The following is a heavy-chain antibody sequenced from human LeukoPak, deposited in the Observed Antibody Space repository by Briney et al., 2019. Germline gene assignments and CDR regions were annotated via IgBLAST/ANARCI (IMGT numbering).Heavy chain of an antibody. CDR1: GFTFSNAW. V-gene: IGHV3-21*01. D-gene: IGHD6-6*01. Sequence: GGSLRLSCAASGFTFSNAWMNWVRQAPGKGLEWVSSISSSSSYIYYADSVKGRFTISRDNAKNSLYLQMNSLRAEDTAVYYCARNLAAHGYYYYYGMDVWGQGTTVTVSS. J-gene: IGHJ6*02. CDR3: ARNLAAHGYYYYYGMDV. CDR2: ISSSSSYI.